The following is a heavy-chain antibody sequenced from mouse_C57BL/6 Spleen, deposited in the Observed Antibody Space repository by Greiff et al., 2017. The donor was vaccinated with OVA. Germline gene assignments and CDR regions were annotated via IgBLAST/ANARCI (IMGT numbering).Heavy chain of an antibody. J-gene: IGHJ4*01. CDR2: ISSGSSTI. V-gene: IGHV5-17*01. CDR1: GFTFSDYG. Sequence: EVQLQESGGGLVKPGGSLKLSCAASGFTFSDYGMHWVRQAPEKGLEWVAYISSGSSTIYYADTVKGRFTISRDNAKNTLFLHMTSLRSEDTAMYYCASLYGKGAMDYWGQGTSVTVSS. CDR3: ASLYGKGAMDY. D-gene: IGHD2-1*01.